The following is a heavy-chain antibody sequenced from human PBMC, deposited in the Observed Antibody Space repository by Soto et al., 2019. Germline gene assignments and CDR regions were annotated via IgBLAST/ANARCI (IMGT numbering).Heavy chain of an antibody. CDR3: AKDIKGYGMDV. J-gene: IGHJ6*02. V-gene: IGHV3-9*01. CDR1: GFTFDDYA. CDR2: ISWNSGSI. Sequence: PGGSLRLSCAASGFTFDDYAMNWVRQAPGKGLEWVSGISWNSGSIGYADSVKGRFTISRDNAKNSLYLQMNSLRAEDTALYYCAKDIKGYGMDVWGQGTTVTVSS.